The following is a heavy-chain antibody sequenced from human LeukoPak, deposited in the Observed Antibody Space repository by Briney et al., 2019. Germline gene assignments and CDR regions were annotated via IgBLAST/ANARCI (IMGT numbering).Heavy chain of an antibody. CDR2: IIPIFGTA. CDR3: ARQQGLQNLNFDY. D-gene: IGHD4-11*01. Sequence: SVKVSCKASGGTFSSYAISWVRQAPGQGLEWMGGIIPIFGTANYAQKFQGRDTITADESTSTAYMELSSLRSEDTAVYYCARQQGLQNLNFDYWGQGTLVTVSS. CDR1: GGTFSSYA. V-gene: IGHV1-69*13. J-gene: IGHJ4*02.